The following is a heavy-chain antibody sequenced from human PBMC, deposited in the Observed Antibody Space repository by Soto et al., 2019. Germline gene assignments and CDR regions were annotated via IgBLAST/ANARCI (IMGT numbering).Heavy chain of an antibody. Sequence: QLLLQESGPGLVKPSENLSLTCTVSGGAILDSTYYWAWIRQPPGKGLEWIGTIFYSGGTFYTPSLKSRVTMSVDTSKNQFSLKLTSVTAADTAVYFCARQATGYYYGWFDPWGQGTLVTVSS. CDR3: ARQATGYYYGWFDP. CDR2: IFYSGGT. V-gene: IGHV4-39*01. J-gene: IGHJ5*02. D-gene: IGHD3-22*01. CDR1: GGAILDSTYY.